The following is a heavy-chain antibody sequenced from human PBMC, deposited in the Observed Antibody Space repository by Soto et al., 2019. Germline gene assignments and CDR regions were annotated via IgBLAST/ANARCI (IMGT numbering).Heavy chain of an antibody. D-gene: IGHD3-22*01. CDR3: ASLYDSSGW. V-gene: IGHV1-8*01. J-gene: IGHJ4*02. CDR1: GYTFTSYD. CDR2: MNPNSGNT. Sequence: QVQLVQSGAEVKKPGASVKVSCKASGYTFTSYDINWVRQATGQGLEWMGWMNPNSGNTGYAQKFXXRXTXXRNTSISTAYMELSSLRSEDTAVYYCASLYDSSGWWGQGTLVTVSS.